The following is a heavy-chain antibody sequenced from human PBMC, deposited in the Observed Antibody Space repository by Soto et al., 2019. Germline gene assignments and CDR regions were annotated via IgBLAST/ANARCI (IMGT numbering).Heavy chain of an antibody. D-gene: IGHD3-3*01. V-gene: IGHV1-18*01. CDR2: ISAYNGNT. Sequence: ASVKVSCKASGYTFTSYGISWVRQAPGQGLEWMGWISAYNGNTNYAQKLQGRVTMTTDTSTSTAYMELRSLRSDDTAVYYYARTDYDFWSGYRNWFDPWGQGTLVTVSS. CDR1: GYTFTSYG. J-gene: IGHJ5*02. CDR3: ARTDYDFWSGYRNWFDP.